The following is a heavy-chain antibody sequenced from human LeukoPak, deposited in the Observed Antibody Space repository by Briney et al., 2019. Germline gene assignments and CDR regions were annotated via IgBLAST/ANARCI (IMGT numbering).Heavy chain of an antibody. CDR2: MNSDASST. D-gene: IGHD4-23*01. J-gene: IGHJ4*02. V-gene: IGHV3-74*01. CDR3: ARGPDYGGPL. CDR1: GFTFTNYW. Sequence: PGGSLRLSCVASGFTFTNYWMHWVRHAPGKGLVWVARMNSDASSTSYADSVKGRFSISRDNAKKTLYLQMNSLRAEDTVVYYRARGPDYGGPLRGQGTLVTVSP.